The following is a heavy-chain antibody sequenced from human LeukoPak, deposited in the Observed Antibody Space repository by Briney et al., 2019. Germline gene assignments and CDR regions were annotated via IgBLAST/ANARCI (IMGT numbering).Heavy chain of an antibody. CDR2: ISSNGGST. Sequence: GGSLRLSCAASGFTFSTYAMSWVRQAPGKGLEYVSAISSNGGSTYYANSVKGGFTISRDNSKNTLYLQMGSLRAEDMAVYYWARSVVPAAKLDYWGQGTRVTVSS. V-gene: IGHV3-64*01. J-gene: IGHJ4*02. D-gene: IGHD2-2*01. CDR3: ARSVVPAAKLDY. CDR1: GFTFSTYA.